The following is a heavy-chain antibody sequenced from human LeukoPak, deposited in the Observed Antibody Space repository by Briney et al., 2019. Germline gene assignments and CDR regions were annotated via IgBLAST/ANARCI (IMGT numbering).Heavy chain of an antibody. CDR3: ARDRYYDSSGYLPFDY. CDR2: IYTSGGT. CDR1: GGSISSYY. D-gene: IGHD3-22*01. V-gene: IGHV4-4*07. Sequence: PSETLSLTCTVSGGSISSYYWSWLRQPAGKGLEWIGRIYTSGGTNYNPSLKSRVTMSVDTSKNQFSLKLSSVTAADTAVYYCARDRYYDSSGYLPFDYWGQGTLVTVSS. J-gene: IGHJ4*02.